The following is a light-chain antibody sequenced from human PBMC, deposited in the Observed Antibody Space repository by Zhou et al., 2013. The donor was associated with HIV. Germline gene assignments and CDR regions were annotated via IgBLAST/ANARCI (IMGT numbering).Light chain of an antibody. J-gene: IGKJ1*01. CDR3: LQHNSLPQT. Sequence: DIQMTQSPSSLSAPVGDRVTITCRASQGIRSDLGWYQQKPGKAPKRLIYSASSLQSGVPSRFSGSGSGTEFTLTISSLQLEDFATYYCLQHNSLPQTFGQGTKVEIK. V-gene: IGKV1-17*01. CDR1: QGIRSD. CDR2: SAS.